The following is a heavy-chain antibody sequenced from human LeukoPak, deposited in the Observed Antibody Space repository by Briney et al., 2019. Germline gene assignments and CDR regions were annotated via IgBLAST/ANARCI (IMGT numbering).Heavy chain of an antibody. CDR3: TVAPGDY. D-gene: IGHD2-21*01. CDR2: INPNSDYT. V-gene: IGHV1-18*01. Sequence: ASVKVSCKASGYTFTSYGISWVRQAPGQGLEWMGWINPNSDYTFYAQKFQGRVTLTRDTSISTVYMELTTLTSDDTALYYCTVAPGDYWGQGTLVSVSS. CDR1: GYTFTSYG. J-gene: IGHJ4*02.